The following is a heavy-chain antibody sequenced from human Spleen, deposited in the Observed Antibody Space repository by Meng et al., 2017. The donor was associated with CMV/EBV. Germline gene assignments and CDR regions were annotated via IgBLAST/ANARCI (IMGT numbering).Heavy chain of an antibody. V-gene: IGHV1-8*01. CDR3: ARSSSWYRGGGRFDP. D-gene: IGHD6-13*01. Sequence: SGYTFTSFDINWVRQATGQGLEWMGWMNPKTNNAAYAQKFQGRVTMTRNTSISTAYMELSSLRSDDTAVYYCARSSSWYRGGGRFDPWGQGTLVTVSS. CDR1: GYTFTSFD. CDR2: MNPKTNNA. J-gene: IGHJ5*02.